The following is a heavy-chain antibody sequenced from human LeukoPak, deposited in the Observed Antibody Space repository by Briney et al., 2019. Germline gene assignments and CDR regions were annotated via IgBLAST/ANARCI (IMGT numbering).Heavy chain of an antibody. D-gene: IGHD6-19*01. Sequence: GGSLRLSCAASGFTFSSYGMHWVRQAPGKGLEWVAFIRYDGSSKYYADSVKGRFTISRDNSKNTLYLQMNSLRAEDTAVYYCAKGPKWGAVISHFDYWGQGTLVTVSS. CDR1: GFTFSSYG. V-gene: IGHV3-30*02. J-gene: IGHJ4*02. CDR2: IRYDGSSK. CDR3: AKGPKWGAVISHFDY.